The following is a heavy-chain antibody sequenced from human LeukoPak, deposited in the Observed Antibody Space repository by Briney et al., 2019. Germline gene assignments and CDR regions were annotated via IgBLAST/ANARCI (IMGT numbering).Heavy chain of an antibody. Sequence: GGSLRLSCAASGFTYSDYAMEWVRQTPGKGLEWVSSITPTTDNIYYTPSVEGRSTISRDNAKHSLYLQMNNLRADDTAVYYCARLAGPRPGTYYFDFWGQGVQVTVSS. CDR1: GFTYSDYA. J-gene: IGHJ4*02. CDR3: ARLAGPRPGTYYFDF. D-gene: IGHD6-19*01. V-gene: IGHV3-21*01. CDR2: ITPTTDNI.